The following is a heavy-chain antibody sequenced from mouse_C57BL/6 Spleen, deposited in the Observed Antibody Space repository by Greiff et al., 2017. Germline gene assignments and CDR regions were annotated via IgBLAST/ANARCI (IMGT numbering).Heavy chain of an antibody. Sequence: VQLQQPGAELVKPGASVKMSCKASGYTFTSYWITWVKQRPGQGLEWIGDIYPGSGSTNYNEKFKSKATLTVDTSSSTAYMQLSSLTSEDSAVYYCARGGFYGSLYYFDYWGQGTTLTVAS. D-gene: IGHD1-1*01. J-gene: IGHJ2*01. CDR3: ARGGFYGSLYYFDY. CDR2: IYPGSGST. CDR1: GYTFTSYW. V-gene: IGHV1-55*01.